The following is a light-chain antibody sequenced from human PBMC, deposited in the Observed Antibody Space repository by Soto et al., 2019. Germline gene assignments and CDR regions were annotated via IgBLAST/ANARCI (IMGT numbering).Light chain of an antibody. V-gene: IGKV3-15*01. J-gene: IGKJ5*01. CDR3: QKYNNGPRPIT. CDR1: QSVGTN. Sequence: EIVMTQSPATLSVSPGERATLSCKASQSVGTNLAWYQQKPGQAPRLLIYGASTRAPDIPARFSGSGSGTEFTLPLSSLQSEDFVVYYCQKYNNGPRPITFGQGTRLEI. CDR2: GAS.